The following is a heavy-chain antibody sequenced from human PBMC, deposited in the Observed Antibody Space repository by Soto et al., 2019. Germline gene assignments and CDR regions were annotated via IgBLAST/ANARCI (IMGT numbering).Heavy chain of an antibody. D-gene: IGHD3-22*01. CDR2: ISAYNDNT. CDR1: GYTFTSYG. V-gene: IGHV1-18*01. Sequence: QVQLVQSGAEVKKPGASVKVSCKASGYTFTSYGFSWVRQAPGQGLEWMGWISAYNDNTNYGQQFQGRVTMTTDTSTSTAYMELRRLRSDDTAVYYCARDQRYYYDSSGFYRWDHWGQGTLVTVSS. J-gene: IGHJ4*02. CDR3: ARDQRYYYDSSGFYRWDH.